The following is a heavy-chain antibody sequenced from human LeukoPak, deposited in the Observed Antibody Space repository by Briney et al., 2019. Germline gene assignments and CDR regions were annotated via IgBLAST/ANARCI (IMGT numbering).Heavy chain of an antibody. CDR2: INPTSGGT. V-gene: IGHV1-46*01. D-gene: IGHD1-26*01. CDR3: ARPRDGGSYIVDD. J-gene: IGHJ4*02. CDR1: GYTFTGHS. Sequence: ASVKVSCKTSGYTFTGHSMHWVRQAPPGQGLEWMGIINPTSGGTTYAQKFQGRVTMTSDTSTTTFYMELNSLRSDDTAIYYCARPRDGGSYIVDDWGQGTLVTVSS.